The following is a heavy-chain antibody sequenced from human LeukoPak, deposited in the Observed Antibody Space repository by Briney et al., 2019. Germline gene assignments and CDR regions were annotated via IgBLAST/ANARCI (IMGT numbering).Heavy chain of an antibody. CDR1: GYSISSGYY. CDR2: IYHSGST. Sequence: PSETLSLTCTVSGYSISSGYYWGWIRQPPGKGLEWIGSIYHSGSTYYNPSLKSRVTISVDTSKNQFSLKLSSVTAADTAVYYCARGNTIFGAVILYPNNWFDPWGQGTLVTVSS. CDR3: ARGNTIFGAVILYPNNWFDP. J-gene: IGHJ5*02. V-gene: IGHV4-38-2*02. D-gene: IGHD3-3*01.